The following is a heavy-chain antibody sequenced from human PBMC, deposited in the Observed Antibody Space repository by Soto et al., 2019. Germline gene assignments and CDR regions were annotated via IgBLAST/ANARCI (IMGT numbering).Heavy chain of an antibody. J-gene: IGHJ4*02. CDR3: ARGEGLLWCGDREGPWFDY. D-gene: IGHD3-10*01. CDR2: INPNSGGT. Sequence: QVQLVQSGAEVKKPGASVKVSCKASGYTFTGYYMHWVRQAPGQGLEWMGWINPNSGGTNYAQKFQGRVTMTRDTSISTAYMELSRLRSDDTAVYYCARGEGLLWCGDREGPWFDYWGQGTLVTVSS. V-gene: IGHV1-2*02. CDR1: GYTFTGYY.